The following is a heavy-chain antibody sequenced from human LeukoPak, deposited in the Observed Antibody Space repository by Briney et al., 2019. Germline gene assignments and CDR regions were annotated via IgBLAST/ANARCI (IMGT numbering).Heavy chain of an antibody. Sequence: ASVTVSCKASGYTFTGYYMHWVRQAPGQGLEWMGWINPNSGGTNYAQKFQGRVTMTRDTSITTAYMELSSLRYDDTAVYYCARDDSTSSFPLDYWGQGTLVTVSS. CDR2: INPNSGGT. CDR1: GYTFTGYY. J-gene: IGHJ4*02. CDR3: ARDDSTSSFPLDY. D-gene: IGHD6-6*01. V-gene: IGHV1-2*02.